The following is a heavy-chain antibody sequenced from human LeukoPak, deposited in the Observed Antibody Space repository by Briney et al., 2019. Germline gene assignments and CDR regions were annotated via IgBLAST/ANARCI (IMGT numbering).Heavy chain of an antibody. CDR2: IRSKAYGGTT. D-gene: IGHD3-16*01. V-gene: IGHV3-49*04. CDR3: TRDGGFYYYMDV. CDR1: GFTFGDYA. Sequence: QPGGSLRLSCTASGFTFGDYAMSWVRQAPGKGLEWVGFIRSKAYGGTTEYAASVKGRFTISRDDSKSIAYLQMNSLKTEDTAVYYCTRDGGFYYYMDVWGKGTTVTISS. J-gene: IGHJ6*03.